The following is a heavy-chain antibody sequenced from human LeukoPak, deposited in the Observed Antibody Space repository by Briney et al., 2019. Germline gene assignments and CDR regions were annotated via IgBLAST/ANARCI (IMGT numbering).Heavy chain of an antibody. CDR1: GFTFSRHG. CDR2: IRYDGSDK. Sequence: GGSLRLSCAASGFTFSRHGMHWVRQAPGKGLEWVAFIRYDGSDKYYADSVKGRFTISRDNSKNTLYLQMNSLRAEDTAVYYCAKEDSRVETTLAEHFQHWGQGTLVTVSS. V-gene: IGHV3-30*02. J-gene: IGHJ1*01. CDR3: AKEDSRVETTLAEHFQH. D-gene: IGHD3-22*01.